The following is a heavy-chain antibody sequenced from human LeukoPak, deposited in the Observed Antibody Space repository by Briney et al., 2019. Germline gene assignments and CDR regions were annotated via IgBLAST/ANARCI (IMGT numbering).Heavy chain of an antibody. V-gene: IGHV1-2*02. CDR1: GYTFTDYY. CDR2: INPNSGGT. Sequence: ASVKISCKASGYTFTDYYMHWVRQAPGQGLEWMGWINPNSGGTEYAQKFQGRVTMSRDTSIRTVYLELSSLRSDDTAVYYCARAGEHDSSGYYLDYWGQGTLVTVSS. D-gene: IGHD3-22*01. J-gene: IGHJ4*02. CDR3: ARAGEHDSSGYYLDY.